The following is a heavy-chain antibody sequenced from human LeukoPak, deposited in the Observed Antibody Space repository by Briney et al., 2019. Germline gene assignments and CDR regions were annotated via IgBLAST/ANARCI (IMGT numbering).Heavy chain of an antibody. Sequence: SETLSLTCAVYGGSFSGYYWSWIRQPPGKGLEWIGEINHSGSTNYNPSLKSRVTISVDTSKNRFSLKLSSVTAADTAVYYCARHDRGRPYYGSGSYRNWFDPWGQGTLVTVSS. D-gene: IGHD3-10*01. J-gene: IGHJ5*02. V-gene: IGHV4-34*01. CDR2: INHSGST. CDR3: ARHDRGRPYYGSGSYRNWFDP. CDR1: GGSFSGYY.